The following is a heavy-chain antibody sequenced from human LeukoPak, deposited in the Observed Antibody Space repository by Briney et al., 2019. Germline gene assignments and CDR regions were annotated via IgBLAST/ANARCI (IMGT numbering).Heavy chain of an antibody. CDR2: VNHSGYT. Sequence: KSSATLSLTGDVSGVSFSTYYWSWIRQSPEKGLEWIGEVNHSGYTNYNPSLKGRVTISVDTSKNQFSLKLSSVTAADTAVYYCARQLYGSDYWGQGTLVTVSS. CDR1: GVSFSTYY. J-gene: IGHJ4*02. V-gene: IGHV4-34*01. CDR3: ARQLYGSDY. D-gene: IGHD4-17*01.